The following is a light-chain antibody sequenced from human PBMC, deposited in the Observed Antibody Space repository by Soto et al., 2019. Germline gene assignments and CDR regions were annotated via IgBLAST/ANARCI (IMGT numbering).Light chain of an antibody. Sequence: QSALTQPASVSGSPGQSITISCTGTSSDVGGYNYVSWYQQHPGKAPKLVIYEVSNRASGVSNRFSGSKSGNTASLTISGLQTEDDADYYCSSYTSSSTYVFGTGTKLTVL. CDR1: SSDVGGYNY. V-gene: IGLV2-14*03. CDR3: SSYTSSSTYV. CDR2: EVS. J-gene: IGLJ1*01.